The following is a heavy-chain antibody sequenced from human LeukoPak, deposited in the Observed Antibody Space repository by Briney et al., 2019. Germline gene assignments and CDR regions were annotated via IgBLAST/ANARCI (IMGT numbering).Heavy chain of an antibody. V-gene: IGHV4-59*11. Sequence: SETLSLTCAVSGGSISGRYWSWIRQPPGKGLEWIGYIYYSGSTNYNPSLKSRVTISVDTSKNQFSLKLSSVTAADTAVYYCARGSYYYDSSGPVHYYYGMDVWGQGTTVTVSS. CDR2: IYYSGST. CDR3: ARGSYYYDSSGPVHYYYGMDV. CDR1: GGSISGRY. D-gene: IGHD3-22*01. J-gene: IGHJ6*02.